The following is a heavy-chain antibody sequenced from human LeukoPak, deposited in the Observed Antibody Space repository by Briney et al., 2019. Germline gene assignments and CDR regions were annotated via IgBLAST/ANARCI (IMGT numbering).Heavy chain of an antibody. D-gene: IGHD4-11*01. V-gene: IGHV3-7*01. CDR3: ARDDPYSSFDY. CDR1: GFTFSSYR. CDR2: IKKDGSEK. J-gene: IGHJ4*02. Sequence: PGGSLRLSCAASGFTFSSYRMSWVRQAPGKGLEWVANIKKDGSEKYYVDSVKGRFTISRDNVKNSLYLQMNSLRAEDTAVYYCARDDPYSSFDYWGQGTLVIVSS.